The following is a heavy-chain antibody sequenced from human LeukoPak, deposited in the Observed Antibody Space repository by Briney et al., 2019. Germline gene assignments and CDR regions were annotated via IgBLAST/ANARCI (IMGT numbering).Heavy chain of an antibody. CDR1: GYTFTSYD. J-gene: IGHJ6*02. D-gene: IGHD6-13*01. CDR2: MNPNSGNT. Sequence: GASVKVSCKASGYTFTSYDINWVRQATGQGLEWMGWMNPNSGNTGYAQKFQGRVTMTRNTSISTAYMELSSLRSEDTAVYYCARDRGSYSSSWYRSYYYYGMDVWGQGTTVTVSS. V-gene: IGHV1-8*01. CDR3: ARDRGSYSSSWYRSYYYYGMDV.